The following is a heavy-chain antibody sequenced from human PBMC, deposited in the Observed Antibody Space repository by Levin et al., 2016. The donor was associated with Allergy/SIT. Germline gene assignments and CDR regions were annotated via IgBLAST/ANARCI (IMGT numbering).Heavy chain of an antibody. Sequence: ASVKVSCKASGYTFSDYYMNWVRQAPGQGLEWMGWISPNNGGTNYAQKFRGRVTMTRDTSISTVYMELSSLTSDDTAVYYCARDRYYYDSSGVDGMDVWGQGTTVSVSS. CDR3: ARDRYYYDSSGVDGMDV. D-gene: IGHD3-22*01. V-gene: IGHV1-2*02. CDR2: ISPNNGGT. J-gene: IGHJ6*02. CDR1: GYTFSDYY.